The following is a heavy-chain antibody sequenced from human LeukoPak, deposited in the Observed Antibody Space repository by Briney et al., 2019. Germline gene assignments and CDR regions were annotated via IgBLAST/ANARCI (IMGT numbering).Heavy chain of an antibody. V-gene: IGHV3-21*01. Sequence: KPGGSLRLSCAASGFTFSSYSMNWVRQAPGKGLEWVSSIGSRSTYTYSADSVKGRFTIYRDNAKNSLYLQMNSLRAGDTAVYYCARGGLNFDAFDIWGQGTMVTASS. D-gene: IGHD1-7*01. CDR2: IGSRSTYT. CDR3: ARGGLNFDAFDI. CDR1: GFTFSSYS. J-gene: IGHJ3*02.